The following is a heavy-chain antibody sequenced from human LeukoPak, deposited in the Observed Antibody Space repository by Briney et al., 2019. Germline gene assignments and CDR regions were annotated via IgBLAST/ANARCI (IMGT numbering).Heavy chain of an antibody. Sequence: GGSLRLSCAASGLTFSIYHMNWVRQAPGKALQWVSSISSSSSYIYYADSEKGRFIISSDYDKNSLYLQMSSLRAEETAIYYCARWGHSDYSSFPTKFDYWGQGTLVTVSS. V-gene: IGHV3-21*01. CDR1: GLTFSIYH. CDR3: ARWGHSDYSSFPTKFDY. D-gene: IGHD4-11*01. CDR2: ISSSSSYI. J-gene: IGHJ4*02.